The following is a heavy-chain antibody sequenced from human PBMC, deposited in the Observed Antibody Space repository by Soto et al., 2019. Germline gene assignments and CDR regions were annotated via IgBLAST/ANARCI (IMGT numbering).Heavy chain of an antibody. CDR3: AKDQRLSPYLVVNPEYFQH. V-gene: IGHV3-23*01. CDR2: ISGSGGST. J-gene: IGHJ1*01. CDR1: GFTFSSYA. D-gene: IGHD2-15*01. Sequence: EVQLLESGGGLVQPGGSLRLSCAASGFTFSSYAMSWVRQAPGKGLEWVSAISGSGGSTYYADSVKGRFTISRDNSKNTLYLQMNSLRAEDTAVYYCAKDQRLSPYLVVNPEYFQHWGQGTLVTVSS.